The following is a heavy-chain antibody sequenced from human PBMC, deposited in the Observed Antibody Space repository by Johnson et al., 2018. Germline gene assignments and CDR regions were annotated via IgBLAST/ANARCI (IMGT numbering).Heavy chain of an antibody. CDR1: GYTFTSYY. Sequence: QVQLVESGAEVKKPGASVKVSCKACGYTFTSYYMHWVRQATGQGLEWMGWMNPNSGNTGYAQKFQGRVTMTRNTSISTAYRELSSLKASDTAMYYCARQMGGNDAFDIWGQGTMVTVSS. CDR2: MNPNSGNT. CDR3: ARQMGGNDAFDI. V-gene: IGHV1-8*02. D-gene: IGHD1-26*01. J-gene: IGHJ3*02.